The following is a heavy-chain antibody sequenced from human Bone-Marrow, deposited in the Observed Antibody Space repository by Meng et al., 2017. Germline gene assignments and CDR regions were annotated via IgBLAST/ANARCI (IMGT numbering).Heavy chain of an antibody. D-gene: IGHD3-10*01. CDR1: GYTFNNYG. CDR2: ISAYNDNT. Sequence: ASVKVSCKASGYTFNNYGISWVRQAPGQGLEWMGWISAYNDNTNYAQELQGRVTLTTDTSTSTAYMELRSLRSDDTAVYYCARTTMVRGVHYFDYWGQGKRVTGAS. V-gene: IGHV1-18*01. CDR3: ARTTMVRGVHYFDY. J-gene: IGHJ4*02.